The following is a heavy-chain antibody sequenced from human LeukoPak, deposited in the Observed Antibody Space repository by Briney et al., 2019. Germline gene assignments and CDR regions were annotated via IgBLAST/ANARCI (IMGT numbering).Heavy chain of an antibody. J-gene: IGHJ5*02. V-gene: IGHV1-18*01. D-gene: IGHD3-3*01. CDR2: VITNFGTT. CDR3: ARDDARAKITIFGVVTQYNWFDP. CDR1: GGTFSNYA. Sequence: ASVKVSCKASGGTFSNYAISWVRQAPGQGLEWMGGVITNFGTTNYAQKLQGRVTMTTDTSTSTAYMELRSLRSDDTAVYYCARDDARAKITIFGVVTQYNWFDPWGQGTLVTVSS.